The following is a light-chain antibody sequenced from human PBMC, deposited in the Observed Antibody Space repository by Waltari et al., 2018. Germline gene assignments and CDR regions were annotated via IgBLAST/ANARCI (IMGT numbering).Light chain of an antibody. CDR2: DVT. V-gene: IGLV2-14*01. CDR1: RSDVGGYNY. CDR3: CSFRSSSTWV. Sequence: QSALTQPASVSGSPGQSITISCTGTRSDVGGYNYVSWYQQHTGKAPKLMIYDVTNRPSGVSNRFSGSKSGNTASLTISGLQAEDEADYYCCSFRSSSTWVFGGGTKLTVL. J-gene: IGLJ3*02.